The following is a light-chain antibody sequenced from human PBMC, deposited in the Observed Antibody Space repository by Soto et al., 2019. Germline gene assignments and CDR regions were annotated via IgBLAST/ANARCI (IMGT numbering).Light chain of an antibody. Sequence: DIQMTQSPSSLSASVGDRVTITCRASQDISVYLAWYQQKPGKVPKLLIYSASTLQSGVPSRFSGSGSGTDFTLTIRSLQPEHVAPYYFQKFNTATLTFVKWTRLEMK. CDR3: QKFNTATLT. CDR2: SAS. CDR1: QDISVY. J-gene: IGKJ5*01. V-gene: IGKV1-27*01.